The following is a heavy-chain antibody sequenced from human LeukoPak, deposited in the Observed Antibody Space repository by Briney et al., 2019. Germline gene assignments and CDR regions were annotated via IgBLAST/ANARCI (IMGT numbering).Heavy chain of an antibody. V-gene: IGHV4-34*01. D-gene: IGHD5-18*01. CDR2: INHSGST. CDR3: ARVGSGYSYASYGMDV. CDR1: GGSFSGYY. J-gene: IGHJ6*02. Sequence: SETLSLTCAVYGGSFSGYYWSWIRQPPGKGLEWIGEINHSGSTNYNPSLKSRVTISVDTSKNQFSLKLTSVTAAGTAVYYCARVGSGYSYASYGMDVWGQGTTVTVSS.